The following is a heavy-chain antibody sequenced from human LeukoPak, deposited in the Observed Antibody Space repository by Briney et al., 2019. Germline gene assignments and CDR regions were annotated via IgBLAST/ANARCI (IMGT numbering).Heavy chain of an antibody. CDR3: ARLSSSSPHFDY. J-gene: IGHJ4*02. CDR1: GYTFTGYY. CDR2: INPNSGGT. V-gene: IGHV1-2*02. Sequence: ASVKVSCKASGYTFTGYYMHWVRQAPGQGLEWMGWINPNSGGTNYAQKFQGRVTITRNTSISTAYMELSSLRSEDTAVYYCARLSSSSPHFDYWGQGTLVTVSS. D-gene: IGHD6-6*01.